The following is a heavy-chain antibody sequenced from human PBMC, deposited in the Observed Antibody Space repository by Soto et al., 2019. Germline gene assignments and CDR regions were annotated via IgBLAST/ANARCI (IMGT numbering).Heavy chain of an antibody. CDR2: ISSSSSTI. CDR1: GFTFSHHS. V-gene: IGHV3-48*02. Sequence: EVQLVESGGGLVQPGGSLRLSCAASGFTFSHHSMNWVRQAPGKGLEWGSYISSSSSTIYYADSVKGRFTISRDNAKNSLYLQMNSLRDEDTAVYYCARDDKYNYGQDYWGQGTLVTVSS. CDR3: ARDDKYNYGQDY. D-gene: IGHD5-18*01. J-gene: IGHJ4*02.